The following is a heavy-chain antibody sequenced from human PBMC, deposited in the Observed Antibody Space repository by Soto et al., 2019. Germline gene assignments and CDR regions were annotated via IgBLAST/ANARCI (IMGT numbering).Heavy chain of an antibody. V-gene: IGHV1-2*02. CDR3: ARGGGVGVAGSAAFDM. CDR2: INPATGAA. Sequence: QLHLVQSGAVVKKPGASVTVSCSASGYPVTAYYMHWVRQAPGRGLEWMGGINPATGAAKYTQTFQGRVTMTRDTSTSTVFMELSGLTSEDTPVFYCARGGGVGVAGSAAFDMWGQGTVVTVSS. D-gene: IGHD3-3*01. J-gene: IGHJ3*02. CDR1: GYPVTAYY.